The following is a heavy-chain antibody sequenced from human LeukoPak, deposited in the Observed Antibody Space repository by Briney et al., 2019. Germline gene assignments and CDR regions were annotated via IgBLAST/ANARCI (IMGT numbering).Heavy chain of an antibody. J-gene: IGHJ4*02. V-gene: IGHV3-53*01. D-gene: IGHD6-6*01. CDR3: AREPSYSSSLDY. CDR1: GFTVSSNY. Sequence: GGSLRLSCAASGFTVSSNYMSWVRQAPGKALEYISVIYSGGTTYYADSVRDRFTISRDNSKNTLYLQMNSLRAEDTAVYYCAREPSYSSSLDYWGQGTLVTVSS. CDR2: IYSGGTT.